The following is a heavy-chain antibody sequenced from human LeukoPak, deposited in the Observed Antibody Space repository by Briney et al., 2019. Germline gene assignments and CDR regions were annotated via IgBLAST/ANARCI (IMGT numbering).Heavy chain of an antibody. CDR1: GGSISSGDYY. V-gene: IGHV4-30-4*01. CDR3: ARGSWFGELYLDY. J-gene: IGHJ4*02. CDR2: IYYRGST. D-gene: IGHD3-10*01. Sequence: SETLSLTCTVSGGSISSGDYYWSWIRQPPGKGLEWIGYIYYRGSTYYNPSLKSRVTISVDTSKNQFSLKLSSVTAADTAVYYCARGSWFGELYLDYWGQGTLVTVSS.